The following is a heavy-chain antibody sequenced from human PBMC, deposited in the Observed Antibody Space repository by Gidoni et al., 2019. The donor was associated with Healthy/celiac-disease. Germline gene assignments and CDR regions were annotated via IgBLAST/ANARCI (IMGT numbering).Heavy chain of an antibody. V-gene: IGHV3-23*01. Sequence: EVQLLESGGCLVQPGGSLRLSCAAYGFTFSSYAMRWVRQAPGKGLEWVSAMSGSGGSTYYADSVKGRFTISRDNSKNTLYLQMNSLRAEDTAVYYCAKYMILTGYYPPEAFDYWGQGTLVTVSS. D-gene: IGHD3-9*01. CDR2: MSGSGGST. CDR3: AKYMILTGYYPPEAFDY. J-gene: IGHJ4*02. CDR1: GFTFSSYA.